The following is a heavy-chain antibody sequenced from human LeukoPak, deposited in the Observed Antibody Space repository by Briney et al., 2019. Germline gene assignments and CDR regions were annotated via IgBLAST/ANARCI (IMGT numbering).Heavy chain of an antibody. J-gene: IGHJ5*01. CDR1: GYSFTGHY. CDR2: FIPSSGVT. D-gene: IGHD3-10*01. Sequence: ASVKVSCTASGYSFTGHYMHWVRQAPGQGLEWMGWFIPSSGVTDYAQKFQGRFTMTRDISISTAYMELNSLRSDDTAVYYCVREHGYSSGTYSFDSWGQGTLVTVSS. CDR3: VREHGYSSGTYSFDS. V-gene: IGHV1-2*02.